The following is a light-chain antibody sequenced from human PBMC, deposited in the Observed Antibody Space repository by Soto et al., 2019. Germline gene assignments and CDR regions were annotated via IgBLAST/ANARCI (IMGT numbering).Light chain of an antibody. CDR1: SSNIGAGYD. Sequence: QSVLTQPPSVSGAPGQRVTISFTGSSSNIGAGYDVHWYQQLPGTAPKILIYGNSNRPSGVPDRFSGSKSGTSASLAITGLRAEDEADYCCQSYDSSLSGSVFGGGTKLTVL. J-gene: IGLJ2*01. V-gene: IGLV1-40*01. CDR2: GNS. CDR3: QSYDSSLSGSV.